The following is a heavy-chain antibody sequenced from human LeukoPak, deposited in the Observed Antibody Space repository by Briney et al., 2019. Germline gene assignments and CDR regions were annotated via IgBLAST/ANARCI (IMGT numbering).Heavy chain of an antibody. D-gene: IGHD2-2*01. CDR1: GFTFSNYN. CDR2: ISSGSTYI. J-gene: IGHJ4*02. V-gene: IGHV3-21*01. Sequence: PGGSLRLSCAASGFTFSNYNINWLRQAPGKGLEWVSSISSGSTYIYYADSVRGRFTISRDNAKDSLFLQMNSLRAEDTAVYYCARVSCRTPSCYELHFDYWGQGTLVTVSS. CDR3: ARVSCRTPSCYELHFDY.